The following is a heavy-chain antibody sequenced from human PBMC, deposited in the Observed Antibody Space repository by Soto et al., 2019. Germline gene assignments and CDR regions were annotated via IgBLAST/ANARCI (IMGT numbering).Heavy chain of an antibody. V-gene: IGHV3-7*01. D-gene: IGHD3-10*01. J-gene: IGHJ3*02. CDR3: ASSGTLLWFGELFSAFDI. Sequence: GGSLRLSCAASGFTFSSYAMSWVRQAPGKGLEWVANIKQNGSKKYYVDSVKGRFTISRDNAKNSLYLQMNSLRAEDTAVYYCASSGTLLWFGELFSAFDIWGQGTMVTVSS. CDR1: GFTFSSYA. CDR2: IKQNGSKK.